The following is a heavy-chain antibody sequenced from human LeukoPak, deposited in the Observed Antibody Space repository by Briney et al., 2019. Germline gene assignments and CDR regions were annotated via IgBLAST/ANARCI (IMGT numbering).Heavy chain of an antibody. J-gene: IGHJ4*02. Sequence: SETLSLTCAVYGGSFSGYYWSWIRQPPGKGLEWIGEINHSGSTNYNPSLKSRVTISVDTSKNQFSLKLSSVTAADTAVYYCARGTRYYYDSSGHGSKPRWYFDYWGQGTLVTVSS. CDR1: GGSFSGYY. CDR2: INHSGST. V-gene: IGHV4-34*01. D-gene: IGHD3-22*01. CDR3: ARGTRYYYDSSGHGSKPRWYFDY.